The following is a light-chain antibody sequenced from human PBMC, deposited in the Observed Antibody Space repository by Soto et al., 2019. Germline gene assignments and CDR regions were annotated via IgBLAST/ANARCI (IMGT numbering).Light chain of an antibody. J-gene: IGKJ2*01. V-gene: IGKV1-39*01. CDR2: AAS. Sequence: DIQMTQSPSSLSTSVGDRVTITCRASQNINTYLNWYQQKPGKAPKLLIYAASTLQSGVPSRFSGSGSGTDFTLTISSLQAEDSAAYYCQQISSTPYTFGQGTKLEIK. CDR1: QNINTY. CDR3: QQISSTPYT.